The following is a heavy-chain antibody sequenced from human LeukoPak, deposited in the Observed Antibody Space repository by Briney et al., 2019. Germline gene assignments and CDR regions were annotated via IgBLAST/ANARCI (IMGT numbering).Heavy chain of an antibody. CDR3: AREGGDSSSSNWFDP. J-gene: IGHJ5*02. Sequence: ASVTVSCKASGYTFTGYYMHWVRQAPGQGLEWMGWINPNSGGTNYAQKFQGRVTMTRDTSISTAYMELSRLRSDDTAVYYCAREGGDSSSSNWFDPWGQGTLVTVSS. CDR1: GYTFTGYY. CDR2: INPNSGGT. V-gene: IGHV1-2*02. D-gene: IGHD6-6*01.